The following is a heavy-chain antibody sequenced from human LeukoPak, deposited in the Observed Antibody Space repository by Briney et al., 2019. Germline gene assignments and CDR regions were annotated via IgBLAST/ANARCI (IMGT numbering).Heavy chain of an antibody. CDR2: IDQSGST. V-gene: IGHV4-34*01. Sequence: SETLSLTCAFYGGSFSGYYWSWIRQTPGKGLEWIGEIDQSGSTNYNPSLKSRVTITIDTSKNQFSLKLNSVTAADTAVYYCAINDGSGSYYKSDYWGQGTLVTVSS. J-gene: IGHJ4*02. CDR1: GGSFSGYY. CDR3: AINDGSGSYYKSDY. D-gene: IGHD3-10*01.